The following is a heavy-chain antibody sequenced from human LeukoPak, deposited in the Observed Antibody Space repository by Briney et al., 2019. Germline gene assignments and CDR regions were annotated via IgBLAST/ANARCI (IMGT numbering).Heavy chain of an antibody. Sequence: ASVKVSCKASGYTFTSYGISWVRQAPGQGLEWMGWISAYNGNTNYAQKLQGRVTMTTDTSTSTAYMELRSLRSDDTAVYYCARDGGGMVRGVIITFNFYAFDIWGQGTMVTVSS. J-gene: IGHJ3*02. D-gene: IGHD3-10*01. CDR2: ISAYNGNT. CDR3: ARDGGGMVRGVIITFNFYAFDI. V-gene: IGHV1-18*01. CDR1: GYTFTSYG.